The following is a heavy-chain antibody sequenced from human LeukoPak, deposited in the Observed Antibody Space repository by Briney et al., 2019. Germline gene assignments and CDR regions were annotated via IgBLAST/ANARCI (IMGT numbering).Heavy chain of an antibody. CDR1: GFNFRTHA. J-gene: IGHJ5*02. CDR3: VTDPPDSGWAFWS. V-gene: IGHV3-33*01. D-gene: IGHD6-25*01. CDR2: IWRGGNYK. Sequence: GRSLRPSCSASGFNFRTHAMHWVRQAPGKGLEWVAMIWRGGNYKLYADSLEGRSTISRDDSTSTLSLQMDSLRVEDAAVYYCVTDPPDSGWAFWSWGQGALVTVSS.